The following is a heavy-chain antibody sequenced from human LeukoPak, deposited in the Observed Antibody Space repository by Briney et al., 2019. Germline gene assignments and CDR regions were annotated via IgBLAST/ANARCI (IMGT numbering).Heavy chain of an antibody. V-gene: IGHV3-7*01. J-gene: IGHJ4*02. Sequence: PGGSLRLSCAASGFTFSDYWMSWVRQAPGKGLEWVANTNQDGSQKYSVDSVKGRFTISRDNAKNSEYLQMNSLRAEDTAVYYCASERGYSGYGDFDFWGQGTLVTVSS. CDR1: GFTFSDYW. CDR2: TNQDGSQK. D-gene: IGHD5-12*01. CDR3: ASERGYSGYGDFDF.